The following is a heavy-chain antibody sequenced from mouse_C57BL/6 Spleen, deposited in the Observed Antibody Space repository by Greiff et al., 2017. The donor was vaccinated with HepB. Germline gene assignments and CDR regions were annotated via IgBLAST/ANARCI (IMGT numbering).Heavy chain of an antibody. CDR1: GYAFSSSW. CDR3: ARAYDYEFAY. D-gene: IGHD2-4*01. J-gene: IGHJ3*01. V-gene: IGHV1-82*01. CDR2: IYPGDGDT. Sequence: QVQLQQSGPELVKPGASVKISCKASGYAFSSSWMNWVKQRPGKGLEWIGRIYPGDGDTNYNGKFKGKATLTADKSSSTAYMQLSSLTSEDSAVYCCARAYDYEFAYWGQGTLVTVSA.